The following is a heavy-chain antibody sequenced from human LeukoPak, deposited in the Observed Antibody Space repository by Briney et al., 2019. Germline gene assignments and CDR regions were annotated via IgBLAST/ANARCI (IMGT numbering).Heavy chain of an antibody. V-gene: IGHV3-33*01. CDR2: TWYDGSNK. Sequence: PGRSLRLSCAASGFTFSNYGMHWVRQAPGKGLEWVAVTWYDGSNKYYADSVKGRFTSSRDNSKNTLHLQMDSLRAEDTAVYYCARGGRPDYWGQGTLVTVSS. CDR3: ARGGRPDY. D-gene: IGHD6-6*01. J-gene: IGHJ4*02. CDR1: GFTFSNYG.